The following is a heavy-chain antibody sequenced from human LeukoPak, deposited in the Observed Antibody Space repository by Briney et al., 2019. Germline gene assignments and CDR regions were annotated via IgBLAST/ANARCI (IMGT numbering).Heavy chain of an antibody. CDR1: GGSFSGYQ. CDR2: INHSGST. Sequence: SETLSLTCAVYGGSFSGYQWSWVRQPPGKGLEWIGEINHSGSTNYNPSLKSRVSISVDTSKIQFSLELNSVTAADTAMYYCARAAERYCGGGTCSDVFDVWGQGTMVTVSS. J-gene: IGHJ3*01. D-gene: IGHD2-15*01. CDR3: ARAAERYCGGGTCSDVFDV. V-gene: IGHV4-34*01.